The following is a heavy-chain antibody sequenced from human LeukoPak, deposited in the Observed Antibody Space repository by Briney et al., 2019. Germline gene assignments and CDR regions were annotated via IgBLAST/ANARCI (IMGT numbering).Heavy chain of an antibody. J-gene: IGHJ5*02. CDR2: ISSSSSYI. Sequence: PGGSLRLSCAASGFTFSTYSMNWVRQAPGKGLEWVSSISSSSSYIYYADSVKGRFTISRDNAKNSLYLQMNSLRAEDTAVYYCARDWNYYGSGSYAAFDPWGQGTLVTVSS. V-gene: IGHV3-21*01. CDR1: GFTFSTYS. D-gene: IGHD3-10*01. CDR3: ARDWNYYGSGSYAAFDP.